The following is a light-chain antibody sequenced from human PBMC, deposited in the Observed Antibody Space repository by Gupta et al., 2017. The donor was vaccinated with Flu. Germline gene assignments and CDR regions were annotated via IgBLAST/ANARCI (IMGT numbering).Light chain of an antibody. CDR1: ALPHQY. CDR3: ESPDTSVTSLV. Sequence: SYELTQPPSVSVSPGQTARTTCSGDALPHQYVFWYQQKSGQAPLLIIYKDTARPSGIPERFSGSSSGTTVTLTISGVQAEDEADYYCESPDTSVTSLVFGGGTKLTVL. CDR2: KDT. J-gene: IGLJ3*02. V-gene: IGLV3-25*03.